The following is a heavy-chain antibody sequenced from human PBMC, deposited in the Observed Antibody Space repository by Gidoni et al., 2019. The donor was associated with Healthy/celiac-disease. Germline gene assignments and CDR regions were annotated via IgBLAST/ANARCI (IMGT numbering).Heavy chain of an antibody. Sequence: QVQLQQWGAGLLKPSATLSLTCAVYGGSFSGYYWGWIRQPPGKGLEWIGEINHSGSTNYNPSLKSRVTISVDTSKNQFSLKLSSVTAADTAVYYCARGRAGPGGGRIANFDYWGQGTLVTVSS. D-gene: IGHD3-16*01. J-gene: IGHJ4*02. CDR1: GGSFSGYY. V-gene: IGHV4-34*01. CDR3: ARGRAGPGGGRIANFDY. CDR2: INHSGST.